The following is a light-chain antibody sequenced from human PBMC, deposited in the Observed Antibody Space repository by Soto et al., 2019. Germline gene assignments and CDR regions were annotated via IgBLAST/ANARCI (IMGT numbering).Light chain of an antibody. CDR2: EVS. J-gene: IGLJ1*01. Sequence: QSVLTEPASASGSPGQSVTMSCTGTSSDVGGYNYVSWYQQRPGKAPKLMIYEVSKRPSGVPDRFSGSKSGNTASLTVSGLQAEDEADYYCSSYAGTTNFSVFGTGPKVTV. V-gene: IGLV2-8*01. CDR3: SSYAGTTNFSV. CDR1: SSDVGGYNY.